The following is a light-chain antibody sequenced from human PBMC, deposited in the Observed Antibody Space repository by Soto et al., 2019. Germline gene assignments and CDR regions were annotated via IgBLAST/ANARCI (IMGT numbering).Light chain of an antibody. CDR3: QQPYT. CDR1: QSVSSY. Sequence: EIVLTQSPATLSSSPGERATLSCRASQSVSSYLAWYQQKPGQAPRLLIYDASNRATGIPARFSGSGSGTDFTLTISSLEPEDFAVYYCQQPYTFGQGTKLEIK. J-gene: IGKJ2*01. V-gene: IGKV3-11*01. CDR2: DAS.